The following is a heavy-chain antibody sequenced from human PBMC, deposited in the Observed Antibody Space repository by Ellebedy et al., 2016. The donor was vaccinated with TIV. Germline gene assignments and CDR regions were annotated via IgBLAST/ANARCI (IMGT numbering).Heavy chain of an antibody. Sequence: GGSLRLSXAASGFTFSRYVMYWVRQAPGKGLEWVAVISYDGRNNYYLDSVKGRFTISRDNSKNTLYLQMDSLRAEDTALYYCARQTVTTPFFTGSLDLWGQGTLVTVS. CDR2: ISYDGRNN. V-gene: IGHV3-30-3*01. J-gene: IGHJ4*02. CDR3: ARQTVTTPFFTGSLDL. CDR1: GFTFSRYV. D-gene: IGHD4-17*01.